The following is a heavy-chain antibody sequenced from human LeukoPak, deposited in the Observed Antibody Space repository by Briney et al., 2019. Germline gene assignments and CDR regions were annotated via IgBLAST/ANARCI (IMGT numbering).Heavy chain of an antibody. CDR3: ASAIAVAGQGYFQH. J-gene: IGHJ1*01. V-gene: IGHV1-2*06. D-gene: IGHD6-19*01. CDR1: GYTFTGYY. CDR2: INPNSGGT. Sequence: ASVKVSCKASGYTFTGYYMHWVRQAPGQGLEWMGRINPNSGGTNYAQKFQGRVTMTRDTSTSTVYMELSSLRSEDTAVYYCASAIAVAGQGYFQHWGQGTLVTVSS.